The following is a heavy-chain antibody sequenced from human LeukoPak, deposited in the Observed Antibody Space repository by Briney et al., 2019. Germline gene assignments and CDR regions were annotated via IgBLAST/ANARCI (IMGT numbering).Heavy chain of an antibody. CDR1: GFTFSTYV. CDR3: AKDFGRNLGGPGY. Sequence: PGGSLRLSCAASGFTFSTYVVNWVRQAPGKGLEWVSAISGSGGNTYYADTVSGRFTISRDNSKNTLYLQMNSLRAEDTAVYYCAKDFGRNLGGPGYWGRGTRVTVSS. V-gene: IGHV3-23*01. CDR2: ISGSGGNT. J-gene: IGHJ4*02. D-gene: IGHD3-10*01.